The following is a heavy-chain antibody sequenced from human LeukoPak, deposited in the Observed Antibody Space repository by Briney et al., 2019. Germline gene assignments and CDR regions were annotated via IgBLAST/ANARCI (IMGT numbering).Heavy chain of an antibody. CDR3: ARSLSDYSRFDY. CDR2: ISAYNGNT. Sequence: ASVKGSCTASGYTFISYGFSWVRQAPGQGLEWMGRISAYNGNTNYAQKLPGRVTMTTDTSTRTAYMELRSLRSDDTAVYYCARSLSDYSRFDYWGQGTLVTVSS. CDR1: GYTFISYG. D-gene: IGHD4-11*01. V-gene: IGHV1-18*01. J-gene: IGHJ4*02.